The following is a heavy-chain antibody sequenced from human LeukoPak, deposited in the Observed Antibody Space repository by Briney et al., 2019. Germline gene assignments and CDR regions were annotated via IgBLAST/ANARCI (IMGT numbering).Heavy chain of an antibody. J-gene: IGHJ4*02. CDR3: ARGSLTYYYGSGSSPHFDY. Sequence: SETLSLTCAVYGGSFSGYYWSWIRQPPGKGLEWIGEINHSGSTNYNPSLKSRVTISVDTSKSQFSLKLSSVTAADTAVYHCARGSLTYYYGSGSSPHFDYWGQGTLVTVSS. CDR2: INHSGST. D-gene: IGHD3-10*01. V-gene: IGHV4-34*01. CDR1: GGSFSGYY.